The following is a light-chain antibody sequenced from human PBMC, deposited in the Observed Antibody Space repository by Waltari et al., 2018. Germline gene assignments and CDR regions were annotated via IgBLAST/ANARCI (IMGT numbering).Light chain of an antibody. V-gene: IGKV1-5*03. J-gene: IGKJ2*01. CDR1: QSISNW. CDR2: KAS. Sequence: DIQMTPSPSSLSASAADRLTSTCRASQSISNWLAWYQQKPGKAPILLIYKASILKSGVPSRCSGRGSGTQLTLTISSLQPGDFATYYCQQYNTYSSFGQGTKLEIK. CDR3: QQYNTYSS.